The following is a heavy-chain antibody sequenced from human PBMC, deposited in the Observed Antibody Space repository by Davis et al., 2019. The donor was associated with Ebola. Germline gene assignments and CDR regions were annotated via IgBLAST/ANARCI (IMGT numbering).Heavy chain of an antibody. Sequence: HTGGSLRLSCAASGFTFSSNWMHWVRQAPGKGLVWVSRINSDGSSTSYADSVKGRFTISRDNAKNTLYLQMNSLRAEDTAVYYCARDPRELRGYYYGMDVWGQGTTVTVSS. V-gene: IGHV3-74*01. CDR3: ARDPRELRGYYYGMDV. CDR1: GFTFSSNW. CDR2: INSDGSST. D-gene: IGHD1-26*01. J-gene: IGHJ6*02.